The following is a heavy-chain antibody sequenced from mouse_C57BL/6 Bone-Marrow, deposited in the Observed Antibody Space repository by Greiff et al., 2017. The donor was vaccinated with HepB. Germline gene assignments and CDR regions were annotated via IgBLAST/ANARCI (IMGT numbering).Heavy chain of an antibody. CDR1: GFSLTSYG. V-gene: IGHV2-2*01. Sequence: VKLMESGPGLVQPSQSLSITCTVSGFSLTSYGVHWVRQSPGKGLEWLGVIWSGGSTDYNAAFISRLSISKDNSKSQVFFKMNSLQADDTAIYYCARIYYGNSMDYWGRGTSVTVSS. D-gene: IGHD2-1*01. CDR2: IWSGGST. J-gene: IGHJ4*01. CDR3: ARIYYGNSMDY.